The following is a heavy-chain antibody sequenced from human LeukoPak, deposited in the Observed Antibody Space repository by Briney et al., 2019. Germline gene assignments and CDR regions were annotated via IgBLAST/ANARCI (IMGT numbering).Heavy chain of an antibody. CDR3: ARGPYYYDSSGYYYYYYYMDV. J-gene: IGHJ6*03. V-gene: IGHV4-34*01. CDR1: GGSFSGYY. D-gene: IGHD3-22*01. CDR2: INHSRST. Sequence: SETLSLTCAVYGGSFSGYYWSWIRQPPGKGLEWIGEINHSRSTNYNPSLKSRITISVDTSKNQFSLKLSSVTAADTAVYYCARGPYYYDSSGYYYYYYYMDVWGKGTTVTVSS.